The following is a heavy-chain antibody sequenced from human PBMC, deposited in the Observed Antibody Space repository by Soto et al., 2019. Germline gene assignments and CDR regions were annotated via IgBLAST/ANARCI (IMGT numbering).Heavy chain of an antibody. V-gene: IGHV4-59*12. CDR1: GGSISSYY. CDR2: IYYSGTT. Sequence: SETLSLTCTVSGGSISSYYWSWIRQPPGKGLEWIGYIYYSGTTVYNPSLRSRVSMSVDRSKNQFSLKLSSVTAADTAVYYCARARANWGLYGMDVWGQGTTVTVSS. J-gene: IGHJ6*02. CDR3: ARARANWGLYGMDV. D-gene: IGHD7-27*01.